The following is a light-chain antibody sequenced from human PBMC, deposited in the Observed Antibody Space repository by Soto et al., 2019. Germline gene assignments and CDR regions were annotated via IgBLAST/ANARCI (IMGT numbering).Light chain of an antibody. J-gene: IGKJ4*01. CDR2: AAS. CDR1: QSIGNNF. Sequence: PGERATLSCRASQSIGNNFLAWYQQKPGQAPRLLIYAASRRATGIPDRFSGSGSGTDFTLTISRLEPEDFAVYYCQQYGSSPRFTFGGGTKVEIK. CDR3: QQYGSSPRFT. V-gene: IGKV3-20*01.